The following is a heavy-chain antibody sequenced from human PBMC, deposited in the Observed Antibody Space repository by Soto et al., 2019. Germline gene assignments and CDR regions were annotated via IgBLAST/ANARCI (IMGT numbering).Heavy chain of an antibody. D-gene: IGHD1-1*01. Sequence: EVQLLQSGGGLGQPGGSLTLSCAASGFTFNTFAMTWVRQAPGKGLEWVSRVSSGSDNTWYADSVKGRFPISRDNPKNTLYLHMTILSAADTAVYYCAKVQLPHSMYGGGYLLDFWGQGTLVTVSS. CDR1: GFTFNTFA. J-gene: IGHJ4*02. CDR2: VSSGSDNT. V-gene: IGHV3-23*01. CDR3: AKVQLPHSMYGGGYLLDF.